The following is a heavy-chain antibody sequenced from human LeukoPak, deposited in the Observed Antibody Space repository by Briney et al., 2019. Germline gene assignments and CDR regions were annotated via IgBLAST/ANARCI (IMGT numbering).Heavy chain of an antibody. D-gene: IGHD4-17*01. CDR3: ARNTVTGYYFDY. CDR1: GGSISSGDYY. CDR2: IYYSGST. V-gene: IGHV4-30-4*01. Sequence: SETLSLTCTVSGGSISSGDYYWSWIRQPPGKGLEWIGYIYYSGSTYYNPSLKSRVTISVDTSKNQFSLKLSSATAADTAVYYCARNTVTGYYFDYWGQGTLVTVSS. J-gene: IGHJ4*02.